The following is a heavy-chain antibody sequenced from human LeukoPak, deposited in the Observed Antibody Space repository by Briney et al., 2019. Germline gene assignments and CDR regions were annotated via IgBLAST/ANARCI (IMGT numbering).Heavy chain of an antibody. CDR2: IYYSGTT. J-gene: IGHJ4*02. D-gene: IGHD1-26*01. V-gene: IGHV4-39*01. CDR3: AGHPSYFGNFDY. CDR1: GGSISSSSYY. Sequence: SETLSLTCTVSGGSISSSSYYWGWIRQPPGKGLEWIGSIYYSGTTYYNPSLKSRVTISVDTSKNQFSLKLSSVTAADTAVYYCAGHPSYFGNFDYWGQGTLVTVSS.